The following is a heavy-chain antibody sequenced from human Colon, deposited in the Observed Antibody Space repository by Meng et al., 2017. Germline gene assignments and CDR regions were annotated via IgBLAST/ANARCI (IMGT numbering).Heavy chain of an antibody. J-gene: IGHJ4*02. Sequence: ASVKVSCKASGYTFTGCYMHWVRQAPGQGLEWMGWINPNSGGTNYAQKFQGRVTMTRDTSISTAYMELSRLISDDTAVYESQTEGVHITIFSPVIIPMDYWGQGTLVTVSS. CDR2: INPNSGGT. D-gene: IGHD3-9*01. CDR1: GYTFTGCY. V-gene: IGHV1-2*02. CDR3: QTEGVHITIFSPVIIPMDY.